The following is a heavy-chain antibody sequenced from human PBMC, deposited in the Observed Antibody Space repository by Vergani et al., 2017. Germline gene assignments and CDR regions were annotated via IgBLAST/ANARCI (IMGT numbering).Heavy chain of an antibody. Sequence: QVKLQESGPGLVKPSETLSLTCTVSGASVNSYYWSWIRQSAGKGLEWIGRIYTSGATNYNPSLGRRAIMSVDASKKQFSLKLAGATAADTAVYYCASDTVSGKRADRWGQGILVTVTS. CDR3: ASDTVSGKRADR. CDR1: GASVNSYY. CDR2: IYTSGAT. J-gene: IGHJ5*02. V-gene: IGHV4-4*07. D-gene: IGHD1-26*01.